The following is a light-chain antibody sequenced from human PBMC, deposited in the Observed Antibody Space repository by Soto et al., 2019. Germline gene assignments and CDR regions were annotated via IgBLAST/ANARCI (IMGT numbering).Light chain of an antibody. CDR1: QSVSSN. J-gene: IGKJ4*01. CDR2: SVS. CDR3: QQRSNWTLT. Sequence: IVMTQSPGTLSVSPGERVTLSCRASQSVSSNLAWYQQRPGQAPRLLIYSVSSRDTDIPARFSGGGSGTEFTLTINSLQTEDFGVYYCQQRSNWTLTFGGGTKVDIK. V-gene: IGKV3-15*01.